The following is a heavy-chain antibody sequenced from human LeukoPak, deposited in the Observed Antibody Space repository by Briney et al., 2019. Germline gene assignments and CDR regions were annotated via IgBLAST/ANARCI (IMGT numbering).Heavy chain of an antibody. CDR1: GFTFRSYW. CDR3: ARAGAFSGVVVASTIDY. J-gene: IGHJ4*02. V-gene: IGHV3-74*01. CDR2: INSGESST. Sequence: GGSLRLKTAAPGFTFRSYWMHWVRQALGKGLVWVSHINSGESSTSYADSVRGRFTISRDNAKNTLYLQMNSLRAEDTAVYYCARAGAFSGVVVASTIDYWGQGTLVTVSS. D-gene: IGHD2-15*01.